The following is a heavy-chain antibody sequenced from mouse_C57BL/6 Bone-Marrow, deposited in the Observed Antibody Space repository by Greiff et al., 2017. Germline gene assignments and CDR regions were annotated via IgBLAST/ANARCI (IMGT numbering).Heavy chain of an antibody. Sequence: QVQLQQPGAELVKPGASVKMSCKASGYTFTSYWITWVKQRPGQGLEWIGDIYPGSGSTNYNEKFKSKATLTVDTSSSTAYMQLSSLTSEDSAVYSCSRPYDSNDWYFDVWDTGTTVTVSA. V-gene: IGHV1-55*01. D-gene: IGHD2-5*01. CDR2: IYPGSGST. CDR1: GYTFTSYW. J-gene: IGHJ1*03. CDR3: SRPYDSNDWYFDV.